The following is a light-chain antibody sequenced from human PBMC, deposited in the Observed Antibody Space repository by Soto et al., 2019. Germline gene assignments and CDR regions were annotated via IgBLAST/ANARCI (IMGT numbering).Light chain of an antibody. Sequence: QSVLPQPASVSGSPGQSITISCTGTSSDVGGYNYVSWYQQHPGKAPKLMIYEVSNRPSGVSNRFSGSKSGNTASLTISGLQAEDEADYYCSSYTSSSTLVFGTGTKVPS. J-gene: IGLJ1*01. CDR1: SSDVGGYNY. CDR2: EVS. V-gene: IGLV2-14*01. CDR3: SSYTSSSTLV.